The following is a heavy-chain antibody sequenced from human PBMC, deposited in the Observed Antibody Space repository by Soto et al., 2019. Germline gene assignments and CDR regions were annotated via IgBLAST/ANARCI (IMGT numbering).Heavy chain of an antibody. CDR1: GGSISNIHYY. J-gene: IGHJ4*02. Sequence: SETLSLTCTVSGGSISNIHYYWDWIRQPPGKGLEWIGGIYYSGTTYYNPSLQSRVTISVDTSKNQFSLNLGSVTAADMAFYYCARTPARTIFGVVITPYYFDSWGPGTLVTVSS. D-gene: IGHD3-3*01. CDR3: ARTPARTIFGVVITPYYFDS. V-gene: IGHV4-39*01. CDR2: IYYSGTT.